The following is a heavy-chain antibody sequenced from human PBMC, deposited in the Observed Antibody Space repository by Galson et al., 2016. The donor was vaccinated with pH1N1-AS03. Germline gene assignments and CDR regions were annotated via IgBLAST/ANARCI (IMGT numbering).Heavy chain of an antibody. J-gene: IGHJ4*02. D-gene: IGHD2-15*01. CDR2: IDWNSDTV. CDR3: AKSPGYCSAGSCSDQGYFDY. V-gene: IGHV3-9*01. Sequence: SLRLSCAGSGFTFDAYAMHWVRQAPGKGLEWVSGIDWNSDTVDYTDSVKGRFTISRDNAKNSLYLQMNSLRGGDTALYYCAKSPGYCSAGSCSDQGYFDYWGQGTLVTVSS. CDR1: GFTFDAYA.